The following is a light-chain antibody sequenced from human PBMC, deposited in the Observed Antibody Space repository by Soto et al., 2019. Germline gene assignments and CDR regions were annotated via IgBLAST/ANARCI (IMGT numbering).Light chain of an antibody. V-gene: IGLV3-21*03. J-gene: IGLJ3*02. CDR3: QVWDSSSDHPGV. CDR1: NIGSKS. Sequence: SYELTQPPSVSVAPGKTARITCGGNNIGSKSVHWYQQKPGQAPVLAIYHNSDRPSGIPERFSGSNSGNTANLTISRVEAGDEADYYCQVWDSSSDHPGVFGGGTQLTVL. CDR2: HNS.